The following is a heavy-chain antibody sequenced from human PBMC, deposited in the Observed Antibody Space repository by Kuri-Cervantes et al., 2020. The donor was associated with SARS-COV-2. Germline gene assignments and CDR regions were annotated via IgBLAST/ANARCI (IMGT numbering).Heavy chain of an antibody. CDR1: GGSISSRSHY. V-gene: IGHV4-39*07. CDR3: ARFGMYYDFWSGYRSPDAFDI. CDR2: IYYFGST. D-gene: IGHD3-3*01. J-gene: IGHJ3*02. Sequence: GSLRLSCSVSGGSISSRSHYWGWIRQPPGKGLEWIGSIYYFGSTNYNPSLKSRVTISVDTSKNQFSLKLSSVTAADTAVYYCARFGMYYDFWSGYRSPDAFDIWGQGTMVTVSS.